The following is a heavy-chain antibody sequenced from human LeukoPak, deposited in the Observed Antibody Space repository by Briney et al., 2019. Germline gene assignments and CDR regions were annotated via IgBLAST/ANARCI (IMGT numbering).Heavy chain of an antibody. CDR3: ARGGLIQRHAFDI. J-gene: IGHJ3*02. Sequence: GGSLRLSCVASGFTFSDYHMSWIRQAPGKGLEWVSYISASSTDIHYPDSVKGRFTISRDNAKNSLYLQMNSLRGEDTALYYCARGGLIQRHAFDIWGQGTMVTVSS. CDR2: ISASSTDI. V-gene: IGHV3-11*01. CDR1: GFTFSDYH. D-gene: IGHD1-1*01.